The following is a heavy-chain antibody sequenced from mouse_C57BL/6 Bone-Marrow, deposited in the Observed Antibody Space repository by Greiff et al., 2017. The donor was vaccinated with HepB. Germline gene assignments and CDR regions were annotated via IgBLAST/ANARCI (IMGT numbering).Heavy chain of an antibody. D-gene: IGHD1-1*02. CDR3: ARWRGIRGGGY. CDR1: GYTFTSYT. CDR2: INPSSGYT. V-gene: IGHV1-4*01. J-gene: IGHJ2*01. Sequence: VQRVESGAELARPGASVKMSCKASGYTFTSYTMHWVKQRPGQGLEWIGYINPSSGYTKYNQKFKDKATLTADKSSSTAYMQLSSLTSEDSAVYYCARWRGIRGGGYWGQGTTLTVSS.